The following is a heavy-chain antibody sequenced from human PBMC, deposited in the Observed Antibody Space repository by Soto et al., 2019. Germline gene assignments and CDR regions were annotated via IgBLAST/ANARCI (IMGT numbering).Heavy chain of an antibody. CDR3: ARDVDRRDYDSTGYSFDD. Sequence: EVQLVESGGGLVQPGGSLRLSCAASGFTVSDNYMNWVRQAPGKGLEWVAVIYRGTTYYADSVKGRFTISRDNSKNHLYLQMSSLSPEDTAVYSCARDVDRRDYDSTGYSFDDWGQGTLVDVSS. J-gene: IGHJ4*02. D-gene: IGHD3-22*01. V-gene: IGHV3-66*01. CDR1: GFTVSDNY. CDR2: IYRGTT.